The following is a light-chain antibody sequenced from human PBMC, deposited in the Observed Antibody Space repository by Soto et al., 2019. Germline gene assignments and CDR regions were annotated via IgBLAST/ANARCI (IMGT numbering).Light chain of an antibody. CDR3: QQYNNWPLLT. J-gene: IGKJ4*01. V-gene: IGKV3-15*01. Sequence: EIVMTQSPATLSVSPGERATLSCRASQSVSSNLAWYQQKPGQAPRLLIYGASTRATGNPARFSGSGSGTDFTLTIRSLQSEDFAVYCCQQYNNWPLLTFGGGTKVDIK. CDR2: GAS. CDR1: QSVSSN.